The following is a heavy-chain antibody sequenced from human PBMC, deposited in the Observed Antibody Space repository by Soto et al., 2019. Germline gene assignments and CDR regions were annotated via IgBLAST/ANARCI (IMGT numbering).Heavy chain of an antibody. J-gene: IGHJ6*02. CDR3: ARWVVTMIRGVITHYGLAV. CDR2: ISYSGST. D-gene: IGHD3-10*01. V-gene: IGHV4-59*08. Sequence: TSETLSLTCTVSGGSITSYYWSWIRQPPGKGLEWIGYISYSGSTNYNPSLKSRVSISVDTSKTQSSLKLSSVTAADTAVYYCARWVVTMIRGVITHYGLAVWGQGTTVTVSS. CDR1: GGSITSYY.